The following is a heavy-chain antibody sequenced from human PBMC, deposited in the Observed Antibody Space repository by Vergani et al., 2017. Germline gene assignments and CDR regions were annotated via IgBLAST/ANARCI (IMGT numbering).Heavy chain of an antibody. V-gene: IGHV3-21*01. D-gene: IGHD3-10*01. Sequence: EVQLVESAGGMVKPGGSLRLSCADFGFTFCSYSMNWVRHAPGKGLECVSFISSSSSYRYYADSVKGRFTISRDNAKNSLYLQMNSLRAEDTAVYYCVRDLFYGSGGYFGSFDYWGQGTLVTVSS. CDR1: GFTFCSYS. CDR3: VRDLFYGSGGYFGSFDY. J-gene: IGHJ4*02. CDR2: ISSSSSYR.